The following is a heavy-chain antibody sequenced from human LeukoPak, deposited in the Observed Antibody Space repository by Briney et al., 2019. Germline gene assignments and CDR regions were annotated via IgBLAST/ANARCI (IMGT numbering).Heavy chain of an antibody. D-gene: IGHD2-2*01. CDR1: GYSFTNYW. V-gene: IGHV5-51*01. Sequence: GESLKISCQGSGYSFTNYWIGWVRQMPGKGLEWMGIIYPGDSDTKYSPSFEGQVTISVDKSISTAYLQWSSLKASDTAMYYCARQQGDQVPAVHIPFYAFDIWGQGTMVTVSS. J-gene: IGHJ3*02. CDR2: IYPGDSDT. CDR3: ARQQGDQVPAVHIPFYAFDI.